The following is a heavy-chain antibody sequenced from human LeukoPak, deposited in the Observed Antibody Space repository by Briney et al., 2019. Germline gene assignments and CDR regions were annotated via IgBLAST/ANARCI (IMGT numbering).Heavy chain of an antibody. D-gene: IGHD4-23*01. V-gene: IGHV4-39*07. Sequence: SETLSLTRTVSGGSISSSSYYWGWIRQPPGKGLEWIGTIYYSGSTYYNPSLKSRVTISVDTSKNQFSLKLSSVTAADTAVYYCARDTGTVVDYWGQGTLVTVSS. CDR1: GGSISSSSYY. J-gene: IGHJ4*02. CDR2: IYYSGST. CDR3: ARDTGTVVDY.